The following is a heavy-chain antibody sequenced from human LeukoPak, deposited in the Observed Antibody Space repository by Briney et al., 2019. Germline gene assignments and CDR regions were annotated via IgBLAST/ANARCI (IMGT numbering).Heavy chain of an antibody. V-gene: IGHV3-30*03. CDR1: GFTFSSYG. CDR2: ISYDGSNK. D-gene: IGHD6-13*01. Sequence: PGGSLRLSCAASGFTFSSYGMHWVRQAPGKGLEWVAVISYDGSNKYYADSVKGRFTISRDNSKNTLYLQMNSLRAEDTAVYYCARVQGAAGTANFDYWGQGTLVTVSS. CDR3: ARVQGAAGTANFDY. J-gene: IGHJ4*02.